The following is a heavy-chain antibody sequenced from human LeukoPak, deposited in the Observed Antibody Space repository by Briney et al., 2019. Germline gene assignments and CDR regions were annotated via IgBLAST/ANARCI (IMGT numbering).Heavy chain of an antibody. CDR3: TAIRPDY. Sequence: GGSLRLSCAASGYSFTTDWMHWVRQAPGKGLVWVARIKSDVSNTDYAASVKGRFTISRDDANNILYLQMNSLRVEDTAVYYCTAIRPDYWGQGTVVTVSS. CDR2: IKSDVSNT. J-gene: IGHJ4*02. V-gene: IGHV3-74*01. D-gene: IGHD2-21*02. CDR1: GYSFTTDW.